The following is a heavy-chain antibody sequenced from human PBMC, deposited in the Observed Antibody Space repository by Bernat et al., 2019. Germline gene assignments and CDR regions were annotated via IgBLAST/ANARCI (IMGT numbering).Heavy chain of an antibody. D-gene: IGHD6-6*01. CDR2: ITGSGSLI. CDR1: GFTFSNHE. V-gene: IGHV3-48*03. Sequence: EVQLVESGGGLVQPGGSLKLSCAASGFTFSNHEMNWVRQAPGKGLEWISYITGSGSLIYYADSVKGRFTISRDNAKNSLYLQMNSLRAEDSAVYYCAIQYSSSAGFDYWGQGTLVTVSS. CDR3: AIQYSSSAGFDY. J-gene: IGHJ4*02.